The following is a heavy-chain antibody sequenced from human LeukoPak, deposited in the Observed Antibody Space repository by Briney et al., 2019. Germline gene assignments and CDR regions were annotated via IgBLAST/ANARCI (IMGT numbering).Heavy chain of an antibody. D-gene: IGHD2-21*01. CDR3: ARHETYCGGDCYLIDY. CDR2: IYPGDSDT. Sequence: GESLKISCKGSGCSFTSYWIGWVRQMPGEGLEWMGIIYPGDSDTRYSPSFQGQVTISADKSISTAYLQWSSLKASDTAMYYCARHETYCGGDCYLIDYWGQGTLVTVSS. CDR1: GCSFTSYW. J-gene: IGHJ4*02. V-gene: IGHV5-51*01.